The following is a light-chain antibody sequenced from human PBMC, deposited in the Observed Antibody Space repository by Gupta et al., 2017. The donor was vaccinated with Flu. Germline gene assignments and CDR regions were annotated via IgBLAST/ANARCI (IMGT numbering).Light chain of an antibody. CDR3: QAWDSSTGV. CDR1: KMGDKY. J-gene: IGLJ3*02. V-gene: IGLV3-1*01. CDR2: QDS. Sequence: SYELTQPHSVSVSPGQTASITCSGDKMGDKYACWYQQKPGQSPVLVIYQDSKRPSGIPERFSGSNSGNTDTLTISGTQAMDEADYYCQAWDSSTGVFGGGTKLTVL.